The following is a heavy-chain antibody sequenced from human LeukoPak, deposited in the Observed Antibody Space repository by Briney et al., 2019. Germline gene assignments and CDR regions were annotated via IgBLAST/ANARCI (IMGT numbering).Heavy chain of an antibody. Sequence: GGSLRLSCAASGFTFSSYGMHWVRQAPGKGLEWVAVIWYDGSNKYYADSVKGRFTISRDNSKNTLYLQMNRLRAEDTAVYYCARDPTDIVVVPAASDYYYYGMDVWGQGTTVTVSS. CDR1: GFTFSSYG. J-gene: IGHJ6*02. D-gene: IGHD2-2*01. V-gene: IGHV3-33*01. CDR3: ARDPTDIVVVPAASDYYYYGMDV. CDR2: IWYDGSNK.